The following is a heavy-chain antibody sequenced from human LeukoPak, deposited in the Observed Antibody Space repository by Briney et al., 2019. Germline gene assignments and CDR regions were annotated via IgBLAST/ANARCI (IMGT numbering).Heavy chain of an antibody. D-gene: IGHD6-19*01. CDR1: GFTFSSYG. J-gene: IGHJ4*02. Sequence: GGTLRLSCAASGFTFSSYGMSWVRQAPGKGLEWVSAISGSGGSTYYADSVKGRFTISRDNSKNTLYLQMNSLRAEDTAVYYCAKSGSGWYYDYWGQGTLVTVSS. V-gene: IGHV3-23*01. CDR2: ISGSGGST. CDR3: AKSGSGWYYDY.